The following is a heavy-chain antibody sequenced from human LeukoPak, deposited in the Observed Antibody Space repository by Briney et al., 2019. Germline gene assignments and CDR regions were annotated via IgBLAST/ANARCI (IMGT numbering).Heavy chain of an antibody. D-gene: IGHD3-9*01. CDR3: ATRGDILTGYPYYFDY. V-gene: IGHV3-23*01. Sequence: GGSLRLSCAASAFTFSSYALSWVRQAAGKGLEWVSATSGSGGSTYYADSVKGRFTISRDNSKNTLYLQMNSLRAEDTAVYYCATRGDILTGYPYYFDYWGQGTLVTVSS. J-gene: IGHJ4*02. CDR2: TSGSGGST. CDR1: AFTFSSYA.